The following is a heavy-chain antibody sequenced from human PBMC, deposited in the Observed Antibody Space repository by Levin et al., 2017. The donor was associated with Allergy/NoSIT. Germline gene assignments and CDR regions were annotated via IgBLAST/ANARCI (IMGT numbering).Heavy chain of an antibody. CDR3: ARTSSSHYYYYYYMDV. Sequence: PSETLSLTCTVSGGSISSSSYYWGWIRQPPGKGLEWIGSIYYSGSTYYNPSLKSRVTISVDTSKNQFSLKLSSVTAADTAVYYCARTSSSHYYYYYYMDVWGKGTTVTVSS. J-gene: IGHJ6*03. V-gene: IGHV4-39*01. CDR2: IYYSGST. D-gene: IGHD2-2*01. CDR1: GGSISSSSYY.